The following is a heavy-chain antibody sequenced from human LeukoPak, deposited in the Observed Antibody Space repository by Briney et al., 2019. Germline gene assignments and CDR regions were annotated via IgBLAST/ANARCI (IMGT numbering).Heavy chain of an antibody. CDR3: ARAIFEYGMDV. CDR2: IYHSGST. J-gene: IGHJ6*02. V-gene: IGHV4-30-2*01. Sequence: PSQTLSLTCAVSGGSISGGGYSWSWIRQPPGKGLEWIGYIYHSGSTYYNPSLKSRVTISVDRSKNQFSLKLSSVTAADTAVYYCARAIFEYGMDVWGQGTTVTVSS. CDR1: GGSISGGGYS. D-gene: IGHD3-3*01.